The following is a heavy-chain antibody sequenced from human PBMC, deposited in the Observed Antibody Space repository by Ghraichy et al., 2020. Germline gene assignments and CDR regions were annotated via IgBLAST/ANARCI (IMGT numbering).Heavy chain of an antibody. CDR1: GFTFSRYW. D-gene: IGHD1-26*01. V-gene: IGHV3-74*01. CDR2: INSDGSYT. Sequence: GESLNISCAASGFTFSRYWMLWVRQGPGKGLVWVSRINSDGSYTNYADSVKGRFTISRDNAKNTLYLQMNSLRAEDTAVYYCARAAIVGTSYYFDYWGQGTLVTVSS. CDR3: ARAAIVGTSYYFDY. J-gene: IGHJ4*02.